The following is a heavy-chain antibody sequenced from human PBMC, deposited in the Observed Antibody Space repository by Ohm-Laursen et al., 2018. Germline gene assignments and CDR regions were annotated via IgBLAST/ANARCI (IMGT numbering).Heavy chain of an antibody. CDR1: GFTFSDHS. CDR2: ISSTSKTI. J-gene: IGHJ4*02. V-gene: IGHV3-11*01. D-gene: IGHD6-6*01. CDR3: AKTPYSSWGHYDY. Sequence: SLRLSCSASGFTFSDHSLSWIRQAPGKGLEWVAAISSTSKTISYADSVKGRFTISRDNARESMYLQMSSLRAEDTALYYCAKTPYSSWGHYDYWGQGTLVTVSS.